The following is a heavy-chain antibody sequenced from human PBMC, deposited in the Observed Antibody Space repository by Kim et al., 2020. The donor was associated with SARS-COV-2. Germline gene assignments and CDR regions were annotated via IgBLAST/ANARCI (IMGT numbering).Heavy chain of an antibody. D-gene: IGHD3-22*01. CDR1: GYTFTGYY. Sequence: ASVKVSCKASGYTFTGYYMHWVRQAPGQGLEWMGRINPNSGGTNYAQKFQGRVTMTRDTSISTAYMELSRLRSDDTAVYYCARDTDHYYYFVYYFDYWGQGTLVTVSS. CDR2: INPNSGGT. CDR3: ARDTDHYYYFVYYFDY. V-gene: IGHV1-2*06. J-gene: IGHJ4*02.